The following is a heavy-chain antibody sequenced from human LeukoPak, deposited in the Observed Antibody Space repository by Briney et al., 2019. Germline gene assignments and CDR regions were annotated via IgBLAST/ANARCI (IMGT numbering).Heavy chain of an antibody. V-gene: IGHV3-9*01. D-gene: IGHD3-9*01. CDR2: ISGNRGSM. Sequence: GGSLRLSCAASGFTFDDYDMHWVRQAPGKGLEWVSGISGNRGSMGYADSVKGRFAISRDNAKNSLYLQMNSLRAEDTALYYCAKDHTGYLDYYYRDVWGKGTTVTISS. CDR1: GFTFDDYD. J-gene: IGHJ6*03. CDR3: AKDHTGYLDYYYRDV.